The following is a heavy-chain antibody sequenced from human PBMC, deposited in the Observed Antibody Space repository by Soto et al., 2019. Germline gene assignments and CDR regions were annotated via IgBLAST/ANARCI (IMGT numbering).Heavy chain of an antibody. D-gene: IGHD5-12*01. J-gene: IGHJ6*02. CDR2: IYPSDSDT. CDR1: GYSFTSYW. CDR3: ARQGSYSGYDYYYHGMDV. V-gene: IGHV5-51*01. Sequence: GESLKISCKSSGYSFTSYWIGWVRQMPGKGLEWMGIIYPSDSDTRYNPSFQGQVTISADKSISTAYLQWSSLKASDTAMYYCARQGSYSGYDYYYHGMDVWGQGTTVTVSS.